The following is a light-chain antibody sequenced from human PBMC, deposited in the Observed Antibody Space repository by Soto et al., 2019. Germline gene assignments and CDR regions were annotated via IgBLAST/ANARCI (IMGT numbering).Light chain of an antibody. CDR1: QTISSW. J-gene: IGKJ1*01. CDR3: QHYNSYSEA. Sequence: DIQMTQSPSTRSRSIGDAVTITCRASQTISSWLAWYQQKPGKAPKLLIYKASTLKSGVPSRFSGSGSGTESTLTISSLQPDDFATYYCQHYNSYSEAFGQGTKVDIK. CDR2: KAS. V-gene: IGKV1-5*03.